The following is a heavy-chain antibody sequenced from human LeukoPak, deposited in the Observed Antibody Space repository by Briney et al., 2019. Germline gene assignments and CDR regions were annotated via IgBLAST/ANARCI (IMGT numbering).Heavy chain of an antibody. CDR1: GFTFSSYA. D-gene: IGHD1-26*01. V-gene: IGHV3-64*01. Sequence: GGSLRLSCAASGFTFSSYAMHWVRQAPGKGLEYVSAISSNGGSTYYANSVKGRFTISRDNSKNTLYLQMGSLRAEDMAVYYCAREGGSYSPLDYWGQGTLVTVSS. J-gene: IGHJ4*02. CDR3: AREGGSYSPLDY. CDR2: ISSNGGST.